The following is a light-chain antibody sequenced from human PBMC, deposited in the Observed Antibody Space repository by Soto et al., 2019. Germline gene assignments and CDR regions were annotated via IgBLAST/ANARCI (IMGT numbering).Light chain of an antibody. CDR2: ASS. CDR1: QRITKY. J-gene: IGKJ1*01. Sequence: ASVGDRVTITCRASQRITKYLNWYQQRPGKAPKLPIYASSSLYSGVPSRFSGSGSGTDFTLTISNLRPEDFATYYCQQTYGSPPTFGQGTKV. V-gene: IGKV1-39*01. CDR3: QQTYGSPPT.